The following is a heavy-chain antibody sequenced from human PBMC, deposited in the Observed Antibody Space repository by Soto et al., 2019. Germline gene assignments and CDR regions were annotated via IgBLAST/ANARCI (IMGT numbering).Heavy chain of an antibody. CDR3: ARTITIFGVVPYYFDY. J-gene: IGHJ4*02. D-gene: IGHD3-3*01. Sequence: ASVKVSCKASGYTFTSYGISWVRQAPGQGLEWMGWISAYNGNTNYAQKLQGRVTMTTDTSTSTAYMELRSLRSDDTAVYYCARTITIFGVVPYYFDYWGQGTLVTVSS. CDR1: GYTFTSYG. CDR2: ISAYNGNT. V-gene: IGHV1-18*01.